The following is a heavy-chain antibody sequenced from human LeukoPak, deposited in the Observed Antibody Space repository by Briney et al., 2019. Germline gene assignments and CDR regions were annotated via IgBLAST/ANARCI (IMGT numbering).Heavy chain of an antibody. CDR3: AKQLVRYYFDY. Sequence: PGGSLRLSCAASGFIFSDFWMSWVRQAPGKGLEWVANIKEDGSEKYYVDSVKGRFTVSRNNAKNSLSLQMNSLRAEDTAVYYCAKQLVRYYFDYWGQGTLVTVSS. J-gene: IGHJ4*02. D-gene: IGHD6-6*01. CDR2: IKEDGSEK. CDR1: GFIFSDFW. V-gene: IGHV3-7*03.